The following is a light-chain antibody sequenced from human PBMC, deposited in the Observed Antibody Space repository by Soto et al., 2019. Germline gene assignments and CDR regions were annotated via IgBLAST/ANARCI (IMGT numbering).Light chain of an antibody. J-gene: IGLJ1*01. CDR2: DVS. V-gene: IGLV2-14*03. CDR3: SSYTTSNTRQIV. Sequence: QSVLTQPASVSGSPGQSITISCTGTSSDVGGYNYVSWYQHHPGKAPKLIIYDVSNRPSGVSNRFSGSKPGNTASLTISGLQPGDEADYYCSSYTTSNTRQIVFGTGTKV. CDR1: SSDVGGYNY.